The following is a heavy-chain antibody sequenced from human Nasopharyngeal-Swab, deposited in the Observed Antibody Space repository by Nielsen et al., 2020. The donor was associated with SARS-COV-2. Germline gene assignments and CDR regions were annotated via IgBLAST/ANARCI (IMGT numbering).Heavy chain of an antibody. V-gene: IGHV3-74*01. J-gene: IGHJ2*01. CDR2: TNRDGTST. CDR3: ARASSGYDEWYFDL. Sequence: GSLKISCAASGFTFSNYWMHWVRQTPGKGLMWVSRTNRDGTSTNYADSVRGRFTITRDNTKNTLYLEMNSLRAEDTAVYSCARASSGYDEWYFDLWGRGTLVTVSS. CDR1: GFTFSNYW. D-gene: IGHD5-12*01.